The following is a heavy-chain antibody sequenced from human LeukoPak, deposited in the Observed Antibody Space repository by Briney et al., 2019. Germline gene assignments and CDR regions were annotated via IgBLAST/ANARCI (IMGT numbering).Heavy chain of an antibody. CDR2: ISGSGGST. CDR3: ARDLTVTLLNYYYYMDV. D-gene: IGHD4-11*01. Sequence: GGSLRLSCAASGFTFSSYAMSWVRQAPGKGLEWVSAISGSGGSTYYADSVKGRFTISRDNSKNTLYLQMNSLRAEDTAVYYCARDLTVTLLNYYYYMDVWGKGTTVTVSS. V-gene: IGHV3-23*01. CDR1: GFTFSSYA. J-gene: IGHJ6*03.